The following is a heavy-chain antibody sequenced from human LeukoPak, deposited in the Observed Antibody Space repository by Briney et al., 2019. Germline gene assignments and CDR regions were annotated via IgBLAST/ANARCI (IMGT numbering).Heavy chain of an antibody. V-gene: IGHV1-18*01. D-gene: IGHD1-26*01. J-gene: IGHJ4*02. CDR2: ISAYNGNT. Sequence: ASVKVSCKASGYTFTSYGISWVRQAPGQGLEWMGWISAYNGNTNYAQKLQGRVTMTTDTSTSTAYMELRSLRSDDTAVYYCAKDLGRYRNNYFDYWGQGTLVTVSS. CDR1: GYTFTSYG. CDR3: AKDLGRYRNNYFDY.